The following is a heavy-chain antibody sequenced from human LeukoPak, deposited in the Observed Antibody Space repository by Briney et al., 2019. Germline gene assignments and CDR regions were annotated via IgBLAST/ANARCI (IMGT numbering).Heavy chain of an antibody. V-gene: IGHV3-23*01. J-gene: IGHJ6*04. Sequence: GGSLRLSCAASGFTFSSYAMCWVRQAPGKGLEWVSAISGSGGSTYYADSVKGRFTISRDNSKNTLYLQMNSLRAEDTAVYYCAKAFVPAAMFAASDYYYGMDVWGKGTTVTVSS. CDR3: AKAFVPAAMFAASDYYYGMDV. D-gene: IGHD2-2*01. CDR2: ISGSGGST. CDR1: GFTFSSYA.